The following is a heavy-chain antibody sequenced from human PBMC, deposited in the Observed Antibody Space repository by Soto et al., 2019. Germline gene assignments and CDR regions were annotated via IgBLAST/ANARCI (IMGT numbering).Heavy chain of an antibody. CDR1: VFTFSSYS. CDR2: ISCSSSDI. V-gene: IGHV3-21*01. CDR3: AGWCKESSGWYYFDY. D-gene: IGHD6-19*01. J-gene: IGHJ4*02. Sequence: PGGSLRLSCAASVFTFSSYSMKWVRHAPGKGLEWVSSISCSSSDINYADSVKGRFTISRDNAKKSLYLQMNSLRAEDTAVYYCAGWCKESSGWYYFDYWGQGTLVTVSS.